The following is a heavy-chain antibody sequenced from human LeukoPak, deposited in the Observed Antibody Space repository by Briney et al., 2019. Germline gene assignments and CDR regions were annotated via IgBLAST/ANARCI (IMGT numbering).Heavy chain of an antibody. Sequence: PPGCLRLSCAAAGFTFSNYWMSWVRQAPGKGMEWVANVKQDGSEKYYEDSVKGPFTISRDNAKNSLYLQMNSLRAEDTAVYYCASSGHSPSHNWFDPWGQGILVTVSS. CDR2: VKQDGSEK. CDR3: ASSGHSPSHNWFDP. J-gene: IGHJ5*02. CDR1: GFTFSNYW. D-gene: IGHD2-15*01. V-gene: IGHV3-7*01.